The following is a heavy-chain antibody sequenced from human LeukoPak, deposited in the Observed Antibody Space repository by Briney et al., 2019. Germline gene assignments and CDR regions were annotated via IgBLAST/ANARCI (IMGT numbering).Heavy chain of an antibody. D-gene: IGHD2-2*01. CDR1: AFTFSSYA. J-gene: IGHJ3*02. Sequence: GGSLRLSCAASAFTFSSYAMHWVRQAPGKGLEYVSAISSNGGSTYYANSVKGRFTISRDNSKNTLYLQMGSLRAEDMAVYYCARDIVVVPAAAVAFDIWGQGTMVTVSS. CDR3: ARDIVVVPAAAVAFDI. V-gene: IGHV3-64*01. CDR2: ISSNGGST.